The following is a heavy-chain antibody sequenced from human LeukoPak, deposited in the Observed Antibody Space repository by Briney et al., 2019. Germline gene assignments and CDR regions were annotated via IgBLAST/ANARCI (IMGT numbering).Heavy chain of an antibody. CDR3: ARAGPSSSWHQFDY. Sequence: ETLSLTCTVSGGSIKSNYWSWVRQAPGKGLEWVSVIYSGGRTYYADSVKGRFTISRDNSKNTLYLQMNRLRAEDTAVYYCARAGPSSSWHQFDYWGQGTLVTVSS. CDR2: IYSGGRT. CDR1: GGSIKSNY. D-gene: IGHD6-13*01. V-gene: IGHV3-66*01. J-gene: IGHJ4*02.